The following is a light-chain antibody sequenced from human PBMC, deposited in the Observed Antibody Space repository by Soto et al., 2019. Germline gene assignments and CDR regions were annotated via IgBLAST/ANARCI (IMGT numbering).Light chain of an antibody. CDR2: EVS. Sequence: SVLTQPASVSGSPGQSITISCTGTSSDVGGYNYVSWYQQHPGKAPKLMIYEVSNRPSGVSNRFSGSKSGNTASLTISGLQAEDEADYYCSSYTSSSTLKVFGGGTKVTVL. CDR1: SSDVGGYNY. V-gene: IGLV2-14*01. CDR3: SSYTSSSTLKV. J-gene: IGLJ2*01.